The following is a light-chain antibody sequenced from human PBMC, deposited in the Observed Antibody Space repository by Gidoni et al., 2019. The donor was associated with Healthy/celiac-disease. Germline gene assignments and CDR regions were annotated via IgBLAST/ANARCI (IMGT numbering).Light chain of an antibody. CDR1: GSDVGGYNY. Sequence: HSALTQPRSVSGSPGQSCTISCTGTGSDVGGYNYVSWYQQHPGKAPNLIIDDVSKRPSGVPDRFSGSKSGNTASLTISWLQAEDETDDVCCSYAGSYTSRVFGGGTKLTVL. V-gene: IGLV2-11*01. CDR2: DVS. J-gene: IGLJ3*02. CDR3: CSYAGSYTSRV.